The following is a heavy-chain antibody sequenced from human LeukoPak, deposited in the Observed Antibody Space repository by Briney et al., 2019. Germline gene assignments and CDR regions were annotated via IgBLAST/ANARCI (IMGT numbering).Heavy chain of an antibody. D-gene: IGHD2-15*01. J-gene: IGHJ4*02. CDR2: INPNSGAT. CDR1: GYTFTAYY. Sequence: GASVKVSCKASGYTFTAYYMHWVRQAPGQGLEWMGWINPNSGATNYAQKFQGRVTMTRDTSITTAYMELSRLRSDDTAVYYCARGLFFQQLVAGDDWGQGTLVTVSS. V-gene: IGHV1-2*02. CDR3: ARGLFFQQLVAGDD.